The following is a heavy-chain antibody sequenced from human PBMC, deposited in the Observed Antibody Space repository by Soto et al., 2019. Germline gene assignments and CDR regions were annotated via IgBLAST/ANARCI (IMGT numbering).Heavy chain of an antibody. Sequence: QITLKESGPTLVTPTQTLTLTCSFSGFSLTTDGEGVGWVRQPPGKALEWLALIYWSDSKRYSPSLKNRLTVTKDDTKNPVLLPMTNLDPVDTATYYCIHRRRDAGPNGDYWGQGTLVTVSS. CDR2: IYWSDSK. V-gene: IGHV2-5*01. CDR1: GFSLTTDGEG. D-gene: IGHD3-16*01. J-gene: IGHJ4*02. CDR3: IHRRRDAGPNGDY.